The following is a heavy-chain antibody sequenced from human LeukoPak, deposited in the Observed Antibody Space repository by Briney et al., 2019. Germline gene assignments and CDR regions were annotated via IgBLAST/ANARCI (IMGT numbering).Heavy chain of an antibody. V-gene: IGHV4-4*08. CDR3: ARRGGSPMTTVTYYFDY. CDR1: GGSISTYY. Sequence: SETLSLTCTVSGGSISTYYWGWIRQPPGEGLEWIGYVSSNEGTNYNPSLKSRVTISVDTSKNQFSLKLSSVTAADTAVHYCARRGGSPMTTVTYYFDYWGQGTLVTVSS. CDR2: VSSNEGT. J-gene: IGHJ4*02. D-gene: IGHD4-11*01.